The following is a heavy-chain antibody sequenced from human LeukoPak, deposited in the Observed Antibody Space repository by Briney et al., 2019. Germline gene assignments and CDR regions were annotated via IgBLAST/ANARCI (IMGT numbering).Heavy chain of an antibody. V-gene: IGHV4-34*01. CDR2: INHSGST. CDR1: GASFSGYY. Sequence: SETLSLTCAVYGASFSGYYWSWIRQPPGKWLEWIGEINHSGSTNYNPSLKSRVTISVDTSKNQFSLKLSSVTAADTAVYYCARGVQDIVVVVATHYFDYWGQGTLVTVSS. CDR3: ARGVQDIVVVVATHYFDY. D-gene: IGHD2-15*01. J-gene: IGHJ4*02.